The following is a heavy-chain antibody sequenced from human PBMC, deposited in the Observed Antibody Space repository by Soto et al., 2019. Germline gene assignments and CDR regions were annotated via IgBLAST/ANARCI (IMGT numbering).Heavy chain of an antibody. Sequence: GESLKISCKGSGYSFTSYWISWVRQMPGKGLEWMGRIDPSDSYTNYSPSFQGHVTISADKSISTAYLQWSSLKASDTAMYYCARQAGYYFSYYYYGMDVWGQGPTVTVSS. CDR1: GYSFTSYW. V-gene: IGHV5-10-1*01. CDR3: ARQAGYYFSYYYYGMDV. D-gene: IGHD3-22*01. CDR2: IDPSDSYT. J-gene: IGHJ6*02.